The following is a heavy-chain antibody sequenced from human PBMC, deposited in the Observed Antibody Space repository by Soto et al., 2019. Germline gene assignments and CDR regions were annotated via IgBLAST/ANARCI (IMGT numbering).Heavy chain of an antibody. CDR1: GYTFTSYA. Sequence: QVQLVQSGAEVKKPGASVKVSCKASGYTFTSYAMHWVRQAPGQRLEWMGWINAGNGNTKYSQKFQGRVTITRDTSASTAYMELSSLRSEATAVYYCAREAGHGHLRFLEWPYYYYMDVWGKGTTVTVSS. D-gene: IGHD3-3*01. CDR2: INAGNGNT. V-gene: IGHV1-3*01. CDR3: AREAGHGHLRFLEWPYYYYMDV. J-gene: IGHJ6*03.